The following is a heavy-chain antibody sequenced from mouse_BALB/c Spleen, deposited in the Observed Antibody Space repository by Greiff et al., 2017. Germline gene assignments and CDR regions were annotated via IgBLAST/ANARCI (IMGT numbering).Heavy chain of an antibody. J-gene: IGHJ3*01. V-gene: IGHV5-6-2*01. D-gene: IGHD4-1*02. CDR1: GFTFSSYY. CDR2: INSNGGST. CDR3: ARHEGSNVNWAWFAY. Sequence: EVQLVESGGGLVKLGGSLKLSCAASGFTFSSYYMSWVRRTPEKRLELVAAINSNGGSTYYPDTVKGRFTISRDNAKNTLYLQMSSLKSEDTAMYYCARHEGSNVNWAWFAYWGQGTLVTVSA.